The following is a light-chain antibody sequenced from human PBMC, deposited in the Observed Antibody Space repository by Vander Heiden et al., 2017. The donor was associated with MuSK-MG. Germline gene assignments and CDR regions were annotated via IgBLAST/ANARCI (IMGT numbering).Light chain of an antibody. V-gene: IGKV1-13*02. CDR2: DAS. CDR1: QGISSA. J-gene: IGKJ4*01. Sequence: AIQLTQSPSSLSASVGDRVTITCRASQGISSALAWYQQKPGKAPKLLIYDASSLESGVQSRFSGSGYGTDFTLTISSLHPEDFATYYCQQWNSYPPLPTFGAGTKVEIK. CDR3: QQWNSYPPLPT.